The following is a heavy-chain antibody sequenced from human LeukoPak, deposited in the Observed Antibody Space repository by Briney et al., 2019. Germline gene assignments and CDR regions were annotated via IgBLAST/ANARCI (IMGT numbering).Heavy chain of an antibody. CDR2: INQDGSER. CDR1: RFSVSDTY. CDR3: ARDRAYTSYDF. Sequence: GGSLRLSCAASRFSVSDTYMSWVRQAPGKGLEYVANINQDGSERYYVNSVKGRFTISRDTAKNSVDLQMNSLRVEDTAVYYCARDRAYTSYDFWGQGILVAVSS. V-gene: IGHV3-7*01. D-gene: IGHD3-16*01. J-gene: IGHJ4*02.